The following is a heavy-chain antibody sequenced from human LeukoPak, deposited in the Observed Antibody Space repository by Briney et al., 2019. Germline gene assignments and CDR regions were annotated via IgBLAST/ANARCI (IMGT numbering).Heavy chain of an antibody. D-gene: IGHD3-3*01. CDR2: IIPIFGTA. CDR3: ARAEGYYDFWSGYPNWFDP. V-gene: IGHV1-69*13. J-gene: IGHJ5*02. Sequence: SVKVSCKASGGTFSIYAISWVRQAPGQGLEWMGGIIPIFGTANYAQKFQGRVTITADESTSTAYMELSSLRSEDTAVYYCARAEGYYDFWSGYPNWFDPWGQGTLVTVSS. CDR1: GGTFSIYA.